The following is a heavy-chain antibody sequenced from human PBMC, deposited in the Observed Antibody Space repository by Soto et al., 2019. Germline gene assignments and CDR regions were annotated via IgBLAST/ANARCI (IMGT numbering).Heavy chain of an antibody. Sequence: QVQLVQSGAEVKKPGSSVKVSCKASGGTFSSYAISWVRQAPGQGLEWMGGIIPIFGTANYAQKFQGRGTIPADESTGTAYMELGSLRPAGTAVYYCAGGDPDYGDRWFEERYVALWGRGAMVSVSS. D-gene: IGHD4-17*01. CDR2: IIPIFGTA. CDR3: AGGDPDYGDRWFEERYVAL. J-gene: IGHJ2*01. CDR1: GGTFSSYA. V-gene: IGHV1-69*12.